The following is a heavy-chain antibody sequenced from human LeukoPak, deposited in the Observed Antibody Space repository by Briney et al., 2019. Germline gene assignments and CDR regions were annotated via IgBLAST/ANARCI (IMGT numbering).Heavy chain of an antibody. CDR1: GGSFSGYY. D-gene: IGHD6-19*01. CDR2: INRSGST. J-gene: IGHJ4*02. CDR3: ASQLPAYSSGWYSRHFDY. V-gene: IGHV4-34*01. Sequence: PSETLSLTCAVYGGSFSGYYWSWIRQPPGKGLEWIGEINRSGSTNYNPSLKSRVTISVDTSKNQFSLKLSSVTAADTAVYYCASQLPAYSSGWYSRHFDYWGQGTLVTVSS.